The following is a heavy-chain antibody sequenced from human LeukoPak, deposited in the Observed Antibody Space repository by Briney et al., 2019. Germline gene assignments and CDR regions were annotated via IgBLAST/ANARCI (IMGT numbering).Heavy chain of an antibody. CDR3: ARMGSGSYRTYYFDY. Sequence: PGGSLRLSCAASGFTFTSYNMNWVRQAPGKGLEWVSSISSSSNYIYYADSVKGRFTISRDNAKNSLYLQVNSLRAEDTAVYYCARMGSGSYRTYYFDYWGQGTLVTVSS. V-gene: IGHV3-21*01. D-gene: IGHD1-26*01. CDR1: GFTFTSYN. CDR2: ISSSSNYI. J-gene: IGHJ4*02.